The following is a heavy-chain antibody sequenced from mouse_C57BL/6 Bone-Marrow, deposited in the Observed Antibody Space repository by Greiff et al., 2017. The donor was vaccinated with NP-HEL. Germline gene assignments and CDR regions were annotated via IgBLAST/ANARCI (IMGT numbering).Heavy chain of an antibody. CDR1: GFSINSDCY. D-gene: IGHD1-1*01. V-gene: IGHV3-3*01. CDR3: ARDCGSSHWYFDV. J-gene: IGHJ1*03. CDR2: TFYSGIT. Sequence: EVQGVESGPSLVRPSQTLSLTCTVTGFSINSDCYWIWIRQFPGNKLEYIGYTFYSGITYYNPSLESRTYITRDTSKNQFSLKLSSVTTEDTATYYCARDCGSSHWYFDVWGTGTTVTVSS.